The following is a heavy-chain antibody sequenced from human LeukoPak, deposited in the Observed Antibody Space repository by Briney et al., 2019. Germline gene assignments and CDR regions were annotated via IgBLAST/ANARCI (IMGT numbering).Heavy chain of an antibody. V-gene: IGHV3-53*01. J-gene: IGHJ6*02. CDR2: IYSDGSR. CDR1: GFTVDNSY. Sequence: PGGSLRLSCAASGFTVDNSYMSWVRQAPGKGLEWVSVIYSDGSRHYADSVKGRFTIFRDNSKNTLYLQMNSLRAEDTAVYYCARDIGYCSSTSCGTGMDVWGQGTTVTVSS. CDR3: ARDIGYCSSTSCGTGMDV. D-gene: IGHD2-2*01.